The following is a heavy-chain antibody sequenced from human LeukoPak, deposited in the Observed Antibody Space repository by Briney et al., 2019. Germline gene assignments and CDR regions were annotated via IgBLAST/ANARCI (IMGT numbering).Heavy chain of an antibody. J-gene: IGHJ4*02. CDR3: ARRAGAYSHPYDY. V-gene: IGHV3-33*08. Sequence: GGSLRLSCAASGFTFSSYGMHWVRQAPGKGLEWVSFIVYDGSDKNYVDSVKGRFTISRDNSKNTLYLQMNSLRAEDTAVYYCARRAGAYSHPYDYWGQGTLVTVSS. CDR2: IVYDGSDK. CDR1: GFTFSSYG. D-gene: IGHD4/OR15-4a*01.